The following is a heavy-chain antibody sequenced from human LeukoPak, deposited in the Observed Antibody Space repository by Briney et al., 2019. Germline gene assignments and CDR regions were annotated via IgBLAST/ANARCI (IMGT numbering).Heavy chain of an antibody. CDR2: IYYSGST. J-gene: IGHJ5*02. CDR1: GGSISSNF. V-gene: IGHV4-59*08. CDR3: ARTALMPGWFDP. D-gene: IGHD2-2*01. Sequence: SETLSLTCTVSGGSISSNFWSWIRQPPGKGLERIGYIYYSGSTNYNPSLKSRVSISVDTSKNQFSLRLSSVTAADTAVYYCARTALMPGWFDPWGQGTLVTVSS.